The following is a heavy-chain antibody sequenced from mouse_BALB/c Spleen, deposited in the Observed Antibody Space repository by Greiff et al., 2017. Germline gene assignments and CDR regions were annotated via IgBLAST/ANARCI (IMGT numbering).Heavy chain of an antibody. CDR2: ISSGGSYT. Sequence: EVQLVESGGDLVKPGGSLKLSCAASGFTFSSYGMSWVRQTPDKRLEWVATISSGGSYTYYPDSVKGRFTISRDNAKNTLYLQMSSLKSDDTAMYYCARLLPGGFAYWGQGTLVTVSA. V-gene: IGHV5-6*01. D-gene: IGHD2-1*01. CDR3: ARLLPGGFAY. J-gene: IGHJ3*01. CDR1: GFTFSSYG.